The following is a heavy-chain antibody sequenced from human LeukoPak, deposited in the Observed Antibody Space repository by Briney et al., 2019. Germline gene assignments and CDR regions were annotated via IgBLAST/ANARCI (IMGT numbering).Heavy chain of an antibody. V-gene: IGHV4-4*02. D-gene: IGHD3-3*01. Sequence: GSLRLSCAASGFTFRSYAMSWVRQPPGKGLEWIGEVHLDGRTNYNPSLKSRLIMSVDLPENHISLKLTSVTAADTAVYYCAREGGFFRPLDYSGQGTLVTVSS. CDR1: GFTFRSYAM. J-gene: IGHJ4*02. CDR2: VHLDGRT. CDR3: AREGGFFRPLDY.